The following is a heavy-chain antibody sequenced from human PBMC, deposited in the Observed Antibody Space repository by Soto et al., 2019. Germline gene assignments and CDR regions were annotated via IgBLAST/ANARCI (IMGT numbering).Heavy chain of an antibody. Sequence: VGSLRLSCAASGFTFSSYGMHWVRQAPGKGLEWVAVMWYDGSNKYYADSVKGRFNISRNNSKNTLYLQMNRLRAEDTAVYYCAREDATLVYYYYSMDVWGQGTTVTVSS. D-gene: IGHD1-26*01. CDR3: AREDATLVYYYYSMDV. V-gene: IGHV3-33*01. CDR2: MWYDGSNK. CDR1: GFTFSSYG. J-gene: IGHJ6*02.